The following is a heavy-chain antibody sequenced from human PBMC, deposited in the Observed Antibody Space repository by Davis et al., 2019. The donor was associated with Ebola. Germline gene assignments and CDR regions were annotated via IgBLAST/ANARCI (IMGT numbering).Heavy chain of an antibody. D-gene: IGHD3-10*01. J-gene: IGHJ6*02. CDR1: GFTFSTYT. CDR2: ISSSSSYI. Sequence: GGSLRLSCAASGFTFSTYTMSWVRQAPGKGLEWVSSISSSSSYIYYADSVKGRFAISRDNAKNSLYLQMNSLRAEDTAVYFCAREGASYYYGSGKYGMDVWGQGTTVTVSS. V-gene: IGHV3-21*01. CDR3: AREGASYYYGSGKYGMDV.